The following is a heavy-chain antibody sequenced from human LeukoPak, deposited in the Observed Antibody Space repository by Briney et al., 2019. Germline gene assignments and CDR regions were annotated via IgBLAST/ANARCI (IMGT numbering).Heavy chain of an antibody. Sequence: GRSLRLSCTTSGFSFGDYAMSWVRQAPGKGLEWVGNIQYDGNVKHYVDSVRGRFTISRDNAKNSVYLQMNSLRAEDSAVYFCGNQCSGGTCPEHWGQGTQVTVSS. CDR1: GFSFGDYA. CDR2: IQYDGNVK. V-gene: IGHV3-7*01. CDR3: GNQCSGGTCPEH. D-gene: IGHD2-15*01. J-gene: IGHJ1*01.